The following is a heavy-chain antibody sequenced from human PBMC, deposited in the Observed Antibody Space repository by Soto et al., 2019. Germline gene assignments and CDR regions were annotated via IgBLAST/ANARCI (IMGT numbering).Heavy chain of an antibody. CDR3: ARGYNGMDV. CDR1: GVPFSRYW. J-gene: IGHJ6*02. Sequence: GGSLRLSCAVSGVPFSRYWMHWVRQAPGKGLVWVSHINRDGSITTYADSVKGRSTISRDNAENTPYLQLNSLRAEDTAVYYCARGYNGMDVWGQGTTVTVSS. V-gene: IGHV3-74*03. CDR2: INRDGSIT.